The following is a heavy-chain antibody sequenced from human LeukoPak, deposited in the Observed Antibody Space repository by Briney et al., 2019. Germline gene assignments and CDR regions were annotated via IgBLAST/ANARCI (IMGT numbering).Heavy chain of an antibody. CDR1: GFRLSGIH. CDR3: ARTWGGYSRASLDY. CDR2: ITSGGSYT. Sequence: GGSLRLPWVASGFRLSGIHKNWVRQAPGKGLEGVSSITSGGSYTHYADALRGRFTISRDNAKDSLFLQMSSLRADDTAVYYCARTWGGYSRASLDYWGQGTLVSVSS. V-gene: IGHV3-21*04. D-gene: IGHD5-18*01. J-gene: IGHJ4*02.